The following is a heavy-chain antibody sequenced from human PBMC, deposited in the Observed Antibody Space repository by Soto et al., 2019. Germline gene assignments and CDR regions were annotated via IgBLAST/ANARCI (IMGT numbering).Heavy chain of an antibody. CDR3: ARGTTVTTYYYYYMDV. CDR2: IIPILGIA. CDR1: GGTFSSYT. D-gene: IGHD4-4*01. Sequence: GASVKVSCKASGGTFSSYTISWVRQAPGQGLEWMGRIIPILGIANYAQKFQGRVTITADKSTSTAYMELSSLRSEDTAVYYCARGTTVTTYYYYYMDVWGKGTTVTVSS. J-gene: IGHJ6*03. V-gene: IGHV1-69*02.